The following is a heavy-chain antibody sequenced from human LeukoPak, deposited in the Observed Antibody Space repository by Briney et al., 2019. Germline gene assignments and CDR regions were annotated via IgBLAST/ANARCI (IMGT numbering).Heavy chain of an antibody. CDR2: IDKKDKGYATAT. V-gene: IGHV3-73*01. D-gene: IGHD1-26*01. CDR3: TRDSGTYNWFDP. J-gene: IGHJ5*02. Sequence: GGSLRLSCAASGFTFSGSAIHWVRQSSGKGLEWVGQIDKKDKGYATATAYAASVKGRFTISRDDSINTAYLQMKGLKTEDTALYYCTRDSGTYNWFDPWGQGTLVTVSS. CDR1: GFTFSGSA.